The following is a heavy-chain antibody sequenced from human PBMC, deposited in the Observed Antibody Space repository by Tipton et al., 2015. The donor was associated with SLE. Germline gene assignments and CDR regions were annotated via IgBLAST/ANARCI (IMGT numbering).Heavy chain of an antibody. CDR2: IYYSGST. V-gene: IGHV4-59*08. CDR3: ARAAPLYSGSYYYFDY. CDR1: GGSISSYY. J-gene: IGHJ4*02. Sequence: TLSLTCTVSGGSISSYYWSWIRQPPGKGLEWIGYIYYSGSTNYNPSLKSRVTISVDTSKNQFSLKLSSVTAADTAVYYCARAAPLYSGSYYYFDYWGQGTLVTVSS. D-gene: IGHD1-26*01.